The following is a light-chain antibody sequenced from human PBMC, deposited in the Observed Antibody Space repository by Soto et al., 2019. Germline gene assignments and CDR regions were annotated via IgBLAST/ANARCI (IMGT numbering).Light chain of an antibody. CDR2: EVN. V-gene: IGLV2-8*01. J-gene: IGLJ3*02. CDR3: TSYGGRDNLM. Sequence: ALTRPPDAPGSQGRAGTHSCPGPSSDIGAYNYVSWFQQHPGEAPKLIISEVNERPSGVPDRFSGSKSGNTASLTVSGLQAEDEADYYCTSYGGRDNLMFGGGTK. CDR1: SSDIGAYNY.